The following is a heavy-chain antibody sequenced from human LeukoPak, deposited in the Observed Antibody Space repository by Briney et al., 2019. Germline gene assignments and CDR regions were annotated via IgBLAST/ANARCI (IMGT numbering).Heavy chain of an antibody. D-gene: IGHD3-3*01. Sequence: NPSETLSLTCTVSGGSISSYYWSWIRQPPGKGLEWIGYIYYSGSTNYNPSLKSRVTISVDTSKNQFSLKLSSVTAADTAVYYCARDLGPDFWSGHSYYYGMDVWGQGTTVTVSS. CDR2: IYYSGST. V-gene: IGHV4-59*01. CDR1: GGSISSYY. J-gene: IGHJ6*02. CDR3: ARDLGPDFWSGHSYYYGMDV.